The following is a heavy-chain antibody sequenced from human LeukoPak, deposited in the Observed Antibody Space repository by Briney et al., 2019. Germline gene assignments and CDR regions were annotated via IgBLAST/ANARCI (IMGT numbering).Heavy chain of an antibody. J-gene: IGHJ3*02. D-gene: IGHD3-10*01. V-gene: IGHV3-48*01. CDR1: GFTFSSYS. CDR3: ARVYVRGVIIRHDAFDI. CDR2: ISSSSSTI. Sequence: PGGSLRLSCAASGFTFSSYSMNWVRQAPGKGLEWVSYISSSSSTIYYADSVKGRFTISRDNAKNSLYLQMNSLRAEDTAVYYCARVYVRGVIIRHDAFDIWGQGTMVTVSS.